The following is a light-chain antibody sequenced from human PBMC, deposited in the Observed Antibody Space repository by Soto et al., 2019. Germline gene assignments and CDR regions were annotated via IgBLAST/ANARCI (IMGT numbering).Light chain of an antibody. Sequence: VLTQPASVSGSPGQSITISCTGTSSDVGGYNYVSWYQQHPGKAPKLMIYDVSNRPSGVSNRFSGSKSGNTASLTISGLQAEDEADYYCSSYTSSSTDVVFGGGTKLTVL. J-gene: IGLJ2*01. V-gene: IGLV2-14*01. CDR2: DVS. CDR1: SSDVGGYNY. CDR3: SSYTSSSTDVV.